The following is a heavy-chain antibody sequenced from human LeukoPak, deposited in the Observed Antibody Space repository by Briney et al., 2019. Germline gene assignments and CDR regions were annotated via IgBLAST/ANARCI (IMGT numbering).Heavy chain of an antibody. V-gene: IGHV3-21*01. D-gene: IGHD4-11*01. CDR2: ISSSSSYI. CDR3: ARDSDFYSSSGAFDI. Sequence: GGSLLLSCAASGFTFISYSMNWVRQAPGKGLEWVSSISSSSSYIYYADSVKGRFTISRDNAKNSLYLHMNSLRAEDTAVYYCARDSDFYSSSGAFDIWGQGTMVTVSS. J-gene: IGHJ3*02. CDR1: GFTFISYS.